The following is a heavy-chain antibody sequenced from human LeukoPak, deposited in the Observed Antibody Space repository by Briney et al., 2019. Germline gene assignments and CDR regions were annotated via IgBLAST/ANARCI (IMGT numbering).Heavy chain of an antibody. CDR3: AKDVEVGAHFDY. Sequence: GGSLRLSCVGSGFTFSAFAMNWVRRAPGKGLEWVSSISGSGLSKYYADSVKGRFTISRDNSKNTPFLQMNSLRAEDTAVYYCAKDVEVGAHFDYWGQGTLVTVSS. V-gene: IGHV3-23*01. CDR2: ISGSGLSK. CDR1: GFTFSAFA. J-gene: IGHJ4*02. D-gene: IGHD1-26*01.